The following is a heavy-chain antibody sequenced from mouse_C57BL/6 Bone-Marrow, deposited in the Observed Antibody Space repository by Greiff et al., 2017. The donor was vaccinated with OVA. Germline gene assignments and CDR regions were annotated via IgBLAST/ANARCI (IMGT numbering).Heavy chain of an antibody. V-gene: IGHV5-4*01. Sequence: DVHLVESGGGLVKPGGSLKLSCAASGFTFSSYAMSWVRQTPEKRLEWVATISDGGSYTYYPDNVKGRFTISRDNAKNNLYLQMSHLKSEDTAMYYCARGGYSNYWYFDVWGTGTTVTVSS. CDR2: ISDGGSYT. J-gene: IGHJ1*03. CDR1: GFTFSSYA. D-gene: IGHD2-5*01. CDR3: ARGGYSNYWYFDV.